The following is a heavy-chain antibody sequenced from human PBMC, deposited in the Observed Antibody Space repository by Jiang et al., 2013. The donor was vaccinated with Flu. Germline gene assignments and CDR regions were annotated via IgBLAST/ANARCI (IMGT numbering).Heavy chain of an antibody. CDR3: ARRECHGSNCDSGFDY. CDR1: GYSFNSYW. D-gene: IGHD4/OR15-4a*01. CDR2: IFPGDSYI. V-gene: IGHV5-51*01. Sequence: GAEVKKPGESLKISCKGSGYSFNSYWIAWVRQMPGKGLEWMGIIFPGDSYITYSPSFQGQVSMSVDRSTSTAHLQWGRLQASDSAVYFCARRECHGSNCDSGFDYWGQ. J-gene: IGHJ4*02.